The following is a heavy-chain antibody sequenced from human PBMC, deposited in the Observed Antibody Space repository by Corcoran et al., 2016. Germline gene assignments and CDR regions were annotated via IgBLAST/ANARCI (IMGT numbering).Heavy chain of an antibody. CDR1: GGSISSYY. V-gene: IGHV4-4*07. CDR3: ARDGGRYCSGGSCYSDV. CDR2: VYTSGST. J-gene: IGHJ6*02. Sequence: QVQLQESGPGLVKPSETLSLTCTVSGGSISSYYWSWIRQPAGKGLEWIGRVYTSGSTNYNPSLKSRVTMSVDTSKNQFSLKLSSVTAADTAVYYCARDGGRYCSGGSCYSDVWGQGTTVTVSS. D-gene: IGHD2-15*01.